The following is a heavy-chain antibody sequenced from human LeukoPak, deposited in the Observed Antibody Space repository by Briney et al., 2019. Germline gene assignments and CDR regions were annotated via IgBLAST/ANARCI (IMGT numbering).Heavy chain of an antibody. CDR3: ETIYSGYISFDY. V-gene: IGHV1-24*01. D-gene: IGHD5-12*01. J-gene: IGHJ4*02. Sequence: ASVKVSCKVSGYTLTELSMHWVRQAPGKGLEWMGGFDPEDGETIYAQKFQGRVTMTEDTSTDTAYMELSSLRSEDTAVYYCETIYSGYISFDYWGQGTLVTVSS. CDR2: FDPEDGET. CDR1: GYTLTELS.